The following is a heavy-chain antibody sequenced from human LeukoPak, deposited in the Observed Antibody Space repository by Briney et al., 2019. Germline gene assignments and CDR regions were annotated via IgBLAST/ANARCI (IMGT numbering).Heavy chain of an antibody. D-gene: IGHD3-9*01. V-gene: IGHV3-66*01. CDR3: AREKILTGYYRYFDY. CDR2: IYSGGST. Sequence: PGGSLRLSCAASGFTFSSYWMSWVRQAPGKGLEWVSVIYSGGSTYYADSVKGRFTISRDNSKNTLYLQMNSLRAEDTAVYYCAREKILTGYYRYFDYWGQGTLVTVSS. J-gene: IGHJ4*02. CDR1: GFTFSSYW.